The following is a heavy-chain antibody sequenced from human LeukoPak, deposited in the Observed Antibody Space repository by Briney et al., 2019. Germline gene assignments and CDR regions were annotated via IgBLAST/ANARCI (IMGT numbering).Heavy chain of an antibody. V-gene: IGHV1-69*04. J-gene: IGHJ6*02. CDR3: ATRRDYYGMDV. CDR2: IIPILGIA. Sequence: ASVKASCKASGGTFSSYAISWVRQAPGQGLEWMGRIIPILGIANYAQKFQGRVTITADKSTSTAYMELSSLRSEDTAVYYCATRRDYYGMDVWGQGTTVTVSS. CDR1: GGTFSSYA.